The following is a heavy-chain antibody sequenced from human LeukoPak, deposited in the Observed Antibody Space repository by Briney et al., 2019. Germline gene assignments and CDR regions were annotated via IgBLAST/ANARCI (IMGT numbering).Heavy chain of an antibody. D-gene: IGHD1-14*01. CDR1: GLTVSSNY. V-gene: IGHV3-53*01. J-gene: IGHJ4*02. Sequence: GGSLRLSCAASGLTVSSNYMSWVRQAPGKGLEWVSVFYRGGTIYYADSVKGRFTISRDNSKNTLYLQMNSLRAEDTAVYYCAKGRDSTGSYFDYWGQGTLVTVSS. CDR2: FYRGGTI. CDR3: AKGRDSTGSYFDY.